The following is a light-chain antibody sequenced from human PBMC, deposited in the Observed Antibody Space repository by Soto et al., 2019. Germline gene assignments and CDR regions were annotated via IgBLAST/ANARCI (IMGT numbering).Light chain of an antibody. CDR3: QQRSNT. J-gene: IGKJ5*01. Sequence: DIFMASSPYSLSVSLDERATINCKSSQSLFYTSINQNYLAWYQQKPGQAPRLLIYGASSRATGIPARFSGSGSGTDFTLTISSLEPEDFAVYYCQQRSNTFGQGTLLAVK. CDR2: GAS. V-gene: IGKV4-1*01. CDR1: QSLFYTSINQNY.